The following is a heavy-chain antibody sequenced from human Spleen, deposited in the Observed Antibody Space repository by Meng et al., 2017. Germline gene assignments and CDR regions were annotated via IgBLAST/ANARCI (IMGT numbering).Heavy chain of an antibody. D-gene: IGHD3-22*01. CDR3: ARGYYDSSGYYNY. CDR1: GLSISNYY. Sequence: SETLSLTCTVSGLSISNYYWTWIRQSPGRGLEWIGDIYYSGSTSASLTKSNPSLKSRVTISVDTSKNQFSLKLSSVTAADTAVYYCARGYYDSSGYYNYWGQGTLVTVSS. V-gene: IGHV4-59*12. CDR2: IYYSGST. J-gene: IGHJ4*02.